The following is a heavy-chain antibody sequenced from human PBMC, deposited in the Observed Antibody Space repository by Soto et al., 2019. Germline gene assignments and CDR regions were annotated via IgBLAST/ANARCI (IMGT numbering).Heavy chain of an antibody. CDR2: IIPIFGTA. CDR3: ARDQVEKNYGSGSYYYYGMDV. Sequence: SVKVSCKASGGTFSSYAISWVRPAPGQGLEWMGGIIPIFGTANYAQKFQGRVTITADKSTSTAYMELSSLRSEDTAVYYCARDQVEKNYGSGSYYYYGMDVWGQGTTVTVSS. D-gene: IGHD1-7*01. J-gene: IGHJ6*02. CDR1: GGTFSSYA. V-gene: IGHV1-69*06.